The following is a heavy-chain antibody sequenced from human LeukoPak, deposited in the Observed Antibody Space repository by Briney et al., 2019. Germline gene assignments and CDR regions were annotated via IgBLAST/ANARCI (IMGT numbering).Heavy chain of an antibody. D-gene: IGHD6-19*01. CDR3: AGQWLPQPIDY. CDR1: GFTVSSSY. J-gene: IGHJ4*02. V-gene: IGHV3-53*01. CDR2: IYSGGST. Sequence: PGGSLRLSCAASGFTVSSSYMSWVRQAPGKGLEWVSVIYSGGSTYYADSVKGRFTISRDNSKNTLYLQMNSLRAEDTAVYYCAGQWLPQPIDYWGQGTLVTVSS.